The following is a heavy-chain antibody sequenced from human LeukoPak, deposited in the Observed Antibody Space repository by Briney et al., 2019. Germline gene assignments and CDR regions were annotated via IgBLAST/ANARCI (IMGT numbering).Heavy chain of an antibody. J-gene: IGHJ4*02. CDR1: GFTFTTYA. CDR3: ARELSSGFDY. Sequence: GGSLRLSCGASGFTFTTYAMTWVRQAPGKGLEWVSSISSSSSYIYYADSVKGRFTISRDNAKNSLYLQMNSLRAEDTAVYYCARELSSGFDYWGQGTLVTVSS. D-gene: IGHD6-25*01. CDR2: ISSSSSYI. V-gene: IGHV3-21*01.